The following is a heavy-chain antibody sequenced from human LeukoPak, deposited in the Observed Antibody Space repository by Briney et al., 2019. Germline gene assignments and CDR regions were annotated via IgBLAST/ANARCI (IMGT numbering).Heavy chain of an antibody. D-gene: IGHD3-22*01. CDR2: IYYSGST. Sequence: PETLSLTCTVSGGSISTYYWSWIRQPPGKGLEWIGYIYYSGSTTYNPSLKSRVTMSVDTSKNQFSLKLSSVTAADTAVYYCARDEGSGYYRLDYWGQGTLVTVSS. CDR3: ARDEGSGYYRLDY. V-gene: IGHV4-59*01. CDR1: GGSISTYY. J-gene: IGHJ4*02.